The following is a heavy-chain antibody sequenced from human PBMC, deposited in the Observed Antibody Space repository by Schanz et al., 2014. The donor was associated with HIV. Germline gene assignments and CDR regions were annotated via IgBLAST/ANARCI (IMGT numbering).Heavy chain of an antibody. J-gene: IGHJ6*02. CDR1: GFTFSSYW. CDR3: ARIYGGNPSYYGMDV. Sequence: EVQLVESGGGLVQPGGSLRLSCAASGFTFSSYWMTWVRQAPGKGLEWVANIKQDGSEINYVDSVKGRFTISRDNAKNSLSLQMNSLRDEDTAVYYCARIYGGNPSYYGMDVWGQGTTVTVSS. V-gene: IGHV3-7*01. D-gene: IGHD4-17*01. CDR2: IKQDGSEI.